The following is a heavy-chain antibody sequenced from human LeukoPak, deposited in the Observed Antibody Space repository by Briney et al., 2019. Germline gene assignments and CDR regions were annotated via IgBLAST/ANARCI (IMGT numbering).Heavy chain of an antibody. CDR1: GGSFSGYY. Sequence: SETLSLTCAVYGGSFSGYYWGWIRQPPGKGLEWIGSGYYSGSTYYNPSLMSRVTISVDTSKHHFSLKLNSVTAADTAVYYCTRHGGGYYYFDYWGRGTLVTVSS. D-gene: IGHD2-21*01. V-gene: IGHV4-39*01. CDR2: GYYSGST. J-gene: IGHJ4*02. CDR3: TRHGGGYYYFDY.